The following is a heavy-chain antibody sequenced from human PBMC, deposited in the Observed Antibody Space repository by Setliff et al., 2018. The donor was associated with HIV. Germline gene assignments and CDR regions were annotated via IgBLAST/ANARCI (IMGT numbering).Heavy chain of an antibody. D-gene: IGHD3-16*02. J-gene: IGHJ4*02. CDR2: MNPNSGNT. CDR3: ARAYYDSVWGNYRYRFYYFDY. V-gene: IGHV1-8*03. Sequence: ASVKVSCKASGYTFSSYDINWVRQATGQGLEWMGWMNPNSGNTGYAQKFQDRVTITADKSTTTAYMELSSLRSEDTAVYYCARAYYDSVWGNYRYRFYYFDYWGQGGLVTVSS. CDR1: GYTFSSYD.